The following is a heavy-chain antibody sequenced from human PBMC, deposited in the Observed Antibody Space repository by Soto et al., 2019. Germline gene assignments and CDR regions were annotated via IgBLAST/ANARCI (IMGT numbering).Heavy chain of an antibody. V-gene: IGHV6-1*01. CDR3: ARGNYYDSSGFLNGMDV. CDR1: GDSVSSDSVA. D-gene: IGHD3-22*01. CDR2: TYYRFKWYN. J-gene: IGHJ6*02. Sequence: SQTLSRTCGISGDSVSSDSVALNWIRQSPSRGLEWLGKTYYRFKWYNDYAVSVKSRITINPDTSRNQFSLQLNSVTPEDTAVYYCARGNYYDSSGFLNGMDVWGQGTTVTVSS.